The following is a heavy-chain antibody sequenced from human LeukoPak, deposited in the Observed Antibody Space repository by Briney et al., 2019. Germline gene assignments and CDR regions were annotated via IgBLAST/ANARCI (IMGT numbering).Heavy chain of an antibody. CDR1: GFTFSSYE. CDR3: ARGPRITGTDY. J-gene: IGHJ4*02. V-gene: IGHV3-30-3*01. CDR2: ISYDGSNK. Sequence: GGSLRLSCAASGFTFSSYEMNWVRQAPGKGLEWVAVISYDGSNKYYADSVKGRFTISRDNSKNTLYLQMNSLRAEDTAVYYCARGPRITGTDYWGQGTLVTVSS. D-gene: IGHD3-3*01.